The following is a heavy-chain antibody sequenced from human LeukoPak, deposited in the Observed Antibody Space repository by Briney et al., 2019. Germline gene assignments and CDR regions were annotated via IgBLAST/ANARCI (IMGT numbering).Heavy chain of an antibody. CDR1: GFTFSSYW. Sequence: PGGSLRLSCAASGFTFSSYWMHWVRQAPGKGLVWVSRINSDGSSTSYADSVKGRFTISRENAKNTLYLQMNSLSAEDTAVYYCARGTAVAGTDYWGQGTLVTVSS. D-gene: IGHD6-19*01. J-gene: IGHJ4*02. CDR2: INSDGSST. V-gene: IGHV3-74*01. CDR3: ARGTAVAGTDY.